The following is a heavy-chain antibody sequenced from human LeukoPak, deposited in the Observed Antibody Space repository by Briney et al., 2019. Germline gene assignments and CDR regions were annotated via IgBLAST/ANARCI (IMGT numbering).Heavy chain of an antibody. Sequence: WASVKVSCKASGFTFTSSAMQWVRQARGQRLEWIGWIVVGSGNTNYAQKFQERVTITRDMSTSTAYMELSSLRSEDTAVYYCATDSYYYDSSGSPPVFDLWGRGTLVTVSS. D-gene: IGHD3-22*01. J-gene: IGHJ2*01. CDR3: ATDSYYYDSSGSPPVFDL. CDR2: IVVGSGNT. V-gene: IGHV1-58*02. CDR1: GFTFTSSA.